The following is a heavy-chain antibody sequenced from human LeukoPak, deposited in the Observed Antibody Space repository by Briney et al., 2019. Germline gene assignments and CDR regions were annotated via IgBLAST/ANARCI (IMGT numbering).Heavy chain of an antibody. V-gene: IGHV3-7*01. CDR2: INQDGSEK. CDR3: ARGKSDYDILTGYYNYYYYMDV. CDR1: GFTFSNYW. Sequence: GGSLTLSCVASGFTFSNYWMTWVRQAPGKGLEWVAIINQDGSEKNYVDSVQGRFTMSRDNANNSLHLQMNSLRAEDTAVYYCARGKSDYDILTGYYNYYYYMDVWGKGTTVTVSS. J-gene: IGHJ6*03. D-gene: IGHD3-9*01.